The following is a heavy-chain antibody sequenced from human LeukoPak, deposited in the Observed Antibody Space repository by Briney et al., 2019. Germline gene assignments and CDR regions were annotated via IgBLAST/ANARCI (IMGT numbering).Heavy chain of an antibody. CDR3: ASLFVGYFFYY. CDR2: IYHSGST. V-gene: IGHV4-34*01. D-gene: IGHD5-18*01. Sequence: SETLSLTCAVYGGSFSGYYWSWIRQPPGKGLEWIGSIYHSGSTYYNPSLKSRVTISVDTSKNQFSLKLSSVTAADTAVYYCASLFVGYFFYYWGQGTLVTVSS. CDR1: GGSFSGYY. J-gene: IGHJ4*02.